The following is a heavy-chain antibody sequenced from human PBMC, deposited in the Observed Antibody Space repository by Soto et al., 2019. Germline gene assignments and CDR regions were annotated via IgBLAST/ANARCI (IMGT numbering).Heavy chain of an antibody. CDR2: FNPNSGDT. CDR1: GYIFTAYS. Sequence: ASVKVSCKASGYIFTAYSMHWVRQAPGQGLEWVGWFNPNSGDTIYAQKFQGRVTLAGDTSISTVYMELYSLTSDDTAVYYCAREASAVISLDYWGQGTLVTV. CDR3: AREASAVISLDY. V-gene: IGHV1-2*02. D-gene: IGHD6-19*01. J-gene: IGHJ4*02.